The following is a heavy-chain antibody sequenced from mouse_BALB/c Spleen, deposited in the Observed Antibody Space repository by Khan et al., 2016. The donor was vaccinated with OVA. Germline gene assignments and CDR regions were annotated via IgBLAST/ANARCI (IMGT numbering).Heavy chain of an antibody. CDR2: IWSDGST. Sequence: QMQLEESGPGLVAPSQSLSITCTLSGFSLTNYGVHWVRQPPGKGLEWLVVIWSDGSTTYNSDLKSRLTIRKANSKSQVFLNMNSHQTDDTAMYYCARQPYYHYNIMDYWGQGTSVTVSS. CDR3: ARQPYYHYNIMDY. V-gene: IGHV2-6-1*01. J-gene: IGHJ4*01. D-gene: IGHD2-10*01. CDR1: GFSLTNYG.